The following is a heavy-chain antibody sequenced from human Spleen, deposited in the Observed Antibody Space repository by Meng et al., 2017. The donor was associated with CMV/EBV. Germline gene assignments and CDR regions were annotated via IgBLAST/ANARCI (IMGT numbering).Heavy chain of an antibody. V-gene: IGHV3-23*01. CDR1: GFVFSSFT. Sequence: GGSLRLSCAASGFVFSSFTMNWVRQAPGKGLEWVSAISGSGGSTYYADSVKGRFTISRDNAKNTLYLQMNSLRAEDTAVYYCAKGRNSSSPSSYGMDVWGQGTTVTVSS. CDR3: AKGRNSSSPSSYGMDV. D-gene: IGHD2-2*01. CDR2: ISGSGGST. J-gene: IGHJ6*02.